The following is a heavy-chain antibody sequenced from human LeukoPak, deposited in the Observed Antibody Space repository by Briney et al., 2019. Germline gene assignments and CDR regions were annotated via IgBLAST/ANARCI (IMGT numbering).Heavy chain of an antibody. J-gene: IGHJ6*03. CDR2: MYYSGST. V-gene: IGHV4-61*01. D-gene: IGHD3-10*01. Sequence: SETLSLTCTVSGGSVSSSSYYWGWIRQPPGKGLEWIGYMYYSGSTNYNPSLKSRVTISVDTSKNQFSLKLSSVTAADTAVYYCARGELAPRRYYMDVWGKGTTVTVSS. CDR1: GGSVSSSSYY. CDR3: ARGELAPRRYYMDV.